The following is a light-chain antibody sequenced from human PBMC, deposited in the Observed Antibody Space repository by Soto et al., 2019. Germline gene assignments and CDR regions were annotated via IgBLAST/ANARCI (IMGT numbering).Light chain of an antibody. V-gene: IGLV2-8*01. CDR3: SSYGGNSNYV. J-gene: IGLJ1*01. CDR1: SSDVGLYDY. CDR2: EVT. Sequence: QSVLTQPPSASGSPGQSVTISCTGTSSDVGLYDYASWYQQHPGKVPKLLIYEVTQRPSGVPDRFSGSKSGNTASLIVSGLQAEDEADYYCSSYGGNSNYVFGTGTKVTVL.